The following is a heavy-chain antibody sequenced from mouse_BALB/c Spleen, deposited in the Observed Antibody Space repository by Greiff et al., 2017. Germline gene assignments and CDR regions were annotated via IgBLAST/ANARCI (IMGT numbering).Heavy chain of an antibody. CDR3: NAGRDWYFDV. J-gene: IGHJ1*01. D-gene: IGHD3-3*01. CDR2: IDPENGDT. V-gene: IGHV14-4*02. CDR1: GFNIKDYY. Sequence: VQLKESGAELVRSGASVKLSCTASGFNIKDYYMHWVKQRPEQGLEWIGWIDPENGDTEYAPKFQGKATMTADTSSNTAYLQLSSLTSEDTAVYYCNAGRDWYFDVWGAGTTVTVSS.